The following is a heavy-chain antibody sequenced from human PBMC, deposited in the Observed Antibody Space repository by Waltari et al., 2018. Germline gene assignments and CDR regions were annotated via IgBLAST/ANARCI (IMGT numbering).Heavy chain of an antibody. J-gene: IGHJ4*02. CDR2: ST. Sequence: STYYNPSLKSRVTISVDTSKNQFSLKLSSVTAADTAVYYCARALLQVEEGFDYWGQGTLVTVSS. CDR3: ARALLQVEEGFDY. D-gene: IGHD1-26*01. V-gene: IGHV4-39*01.